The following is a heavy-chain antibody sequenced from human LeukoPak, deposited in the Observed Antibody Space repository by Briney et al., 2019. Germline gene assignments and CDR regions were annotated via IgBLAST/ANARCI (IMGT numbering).Heavy chain of an antibody. D-gene: IGHD3-10*01. Sequence: SETLSLTCTVSGGSISSYYWSWIRQPPGKGLAWIGYIHYSGNTNYNPSLKSRVTMSVDTSKNQFSLQLSSVTAADTAVYYCARGRPPPNSNLVKWFGEQGFDYWGQGTLVTVSS. CDR1: GGSISSYY. CDR2: IHYSGNT. V-gene: IGHV4-59*08. J-gene: IGHJ4*02. CDR3: ARGRPPPNSNLVKWFGEQGFDY.